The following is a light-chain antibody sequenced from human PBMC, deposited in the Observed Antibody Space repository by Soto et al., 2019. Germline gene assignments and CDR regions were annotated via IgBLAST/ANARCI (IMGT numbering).Light chain of an antibody. Sequence: PGESVTLSFRASQSVDINLAWYQQKPGQAPRLLIYGASTRATGIPARFSGSGSGTDFSLTIDRLEPEDFAVYYCLQYGSSSWTFGQGTKVDI. CDR3: LQYGSSSWT. J-gene: IGKJ1*01. CDR2: GAS. CDR1: QSVDIN. V-gene: IGKV3-20*01.